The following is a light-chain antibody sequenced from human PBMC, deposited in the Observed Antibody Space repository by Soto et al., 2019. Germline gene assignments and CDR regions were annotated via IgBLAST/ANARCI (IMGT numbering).Light chain of an antibody. CDR2: VNIDGSH. CDR3: QTWGTGVV. CDR1: GGHSGYI. Sequence: QLVLTQSPSASASLGASVKLTCTLSGGHSGYIIAWHQQRPEEGPRYLMKVNIDGSHIRGDGIPDRFSGSTSGADHFLTISSLPSEDEADYYCQTWGTGVVFGGGTKLTVL. J-gene: IGLJ2*01. V-gene: IGLV4-69*02.